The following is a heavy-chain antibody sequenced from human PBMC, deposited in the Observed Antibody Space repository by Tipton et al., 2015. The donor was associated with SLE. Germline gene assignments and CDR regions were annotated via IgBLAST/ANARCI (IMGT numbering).Heavy chain of an antibody. V-gene: IGHV4-38-2*01. Sequence: TLSLTCSVSTYSISNGHYWAWVRQPPGKGLEWIGTVYHTGNTYYNPSLKSRVTMSVDTSKNQFSLKLNSVTAADTAVYYRAKNSGSYYFDDWGQGTLVTVSS. CDR2: VYHTGNT. D-gene: IGHD3-10*01. CDR3: AKNSGSYYFDD. CDR1: TYSISNGHY. J-gene: IGHJ4*02.